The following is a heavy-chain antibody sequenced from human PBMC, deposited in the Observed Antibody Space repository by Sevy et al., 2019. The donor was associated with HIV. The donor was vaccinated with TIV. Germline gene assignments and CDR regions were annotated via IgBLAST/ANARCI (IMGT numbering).Heavy chain of an antibody. CDR3: AKETSFSVYGR. CDR1: GFTFTSYT. J-gene: IGHJ4*02. CDR2: ISGSGRST. V-gene: IGHV3-23*01. Sequence: GSLRLSCAASGFTFTSYTMNWVRQAPGKGLEWVSAISGSGRSTYYADSVKGRFTISRDNSKNTLYLQMNSLRTEDTAVYYCAKETSFSVYGRWGQGTLVTVSS. D-gene: IGHD5-12*01.